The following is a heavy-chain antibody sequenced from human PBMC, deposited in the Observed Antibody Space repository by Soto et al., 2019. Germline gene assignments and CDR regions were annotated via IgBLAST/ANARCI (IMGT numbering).Heavy chain of an antibody. Sequence: NPGGSLRLSCAASGFTFSIYSMNWVRQPPGRGLEFLGSVYYRGGTYYNPSLKSRVTVSVDTSKNQVSVRVRSVTVAETAMYYCVRVVEAATRHTDFDSWGQGIVVTVSS. CDR3: VRVVEAATRHTDFDS. CDR1: GFTFSIYS. CDR2: VYYRGGT. V-gene: IGHV4-59*04. J-gene: IGHJ4*02. D-gene: IGHD2-15*01.